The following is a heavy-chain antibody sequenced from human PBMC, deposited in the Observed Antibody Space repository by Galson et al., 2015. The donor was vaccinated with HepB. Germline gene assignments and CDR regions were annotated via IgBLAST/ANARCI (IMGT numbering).Heavy chain of an antibody. J-gene: IGHJ3*02. CDR1: GYSFTSYW. D-gene: IGHD2-2*01. CDR3: ARHLGWGEYQLEAFDI. Sequence: QSGAEVKKPGESLRISCKGSGYSFTSYWISWVRQMPGKGLEWMGRIDPSDSYTNYSPSFQGHVTISADKSISTAYLQWSSLKASDTAMYYCARHLGWGEYQLEAFDIWGQGTMVTVSS. CDR2: IDPSDSYT. V-gene: IGHV5-10-1*01.